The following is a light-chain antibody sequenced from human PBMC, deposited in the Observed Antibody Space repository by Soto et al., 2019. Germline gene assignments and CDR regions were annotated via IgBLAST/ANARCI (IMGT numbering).Light chain of an antibody. CDR1: QGIGDT. CDR2: GAS. V-gene: IGKV3-20*01. CDR3: QQYGSSPLWT. J-gene: IGKJ1*01. Sequence: EVVMTQSPATLSVSPGEGVTLSCRANQGIGDTLAWYQQKPGQAPRLLIYGASSRATGIPDRFSGSGSGTDFTLTISRLEPEDFAVYYCQQYGSSPLWTFGQGTKVDIK.